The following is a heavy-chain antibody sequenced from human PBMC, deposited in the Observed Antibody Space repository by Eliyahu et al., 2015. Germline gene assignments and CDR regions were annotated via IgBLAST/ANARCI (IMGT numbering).Heavy chain of an antibody. CDR1: GFTFSDYW. Sequence: EVQLVESGGGLVQPGGSLRLSCAASGFTFSDYWMSWVRQAPGKGLEWVANINQDGSEKYNVHSVKGRFTISRDNAKNSLYLQMKSLRAEDTAVYYCARDSQYSGEDIWGQGTLVTVSS. CDR2: INQDGSEK. CDR3: ARDSQYSGEDI. J-gene: IGHJ4*02. V-gene: IGHV3-7*04. D-gene: IGHD4-17*01.